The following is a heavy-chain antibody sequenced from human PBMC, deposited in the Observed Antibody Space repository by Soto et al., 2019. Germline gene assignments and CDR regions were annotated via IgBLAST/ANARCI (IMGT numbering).Heavy chain of an antibody. V-gene: IGHV4-31*03. D-gene: IGHD4-4*01. CDR1: GGSISSGGYY. Sequence: SETLSLTCTVSGGSISSGGYYWSWIRQHPRKGLEWIGYIYYSGSTYYNPSLKSRVTISVDTSKNQFSLKLSSVTAADTAVYYCARDHDYSNYYYYGMDVWGQGTTVTVS. CDR2: IYYSGST. CDR3: ARDHDYSNYYYYGMDV. J-gene: IGHJ6*02.